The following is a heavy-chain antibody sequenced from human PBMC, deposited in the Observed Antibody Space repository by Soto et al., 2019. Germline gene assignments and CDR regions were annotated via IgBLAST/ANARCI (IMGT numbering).Heavy chain of an antibody. Sequence: PGVSPRLSFAASGFSFSSYGMHWFRQAPGKGLEWVAVISYDGSNKYYADSVKGRFTISRDNSKNTLYLQMNSLRAEDTAVYYCARLTVAPSYWGQGTLVTVSS. CDR1: GFSFSSYG. J-gene: IGHJ4*02. CDR3: ARLTVAPSY. CDR2: ISYDGSNK. D-gene: IGHD4-17*01. V-gene: IGHV3-30*03.